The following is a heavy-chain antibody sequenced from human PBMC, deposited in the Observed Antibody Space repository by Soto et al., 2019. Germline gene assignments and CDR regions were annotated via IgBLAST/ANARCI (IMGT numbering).Heavy chain of an antibody. J-gene: IGHJ6*02. CDR2: IIPILTTT. V-gene: IGHV1-69*01. Sequence: QVQLVQSGAEVKKTGSSVKVSCKASGGTFSIYGFSWVRQAPGQGPEWIGGIIPILTTTNYAQKFQGRVTIVADESTTTVYMELSSLKFEDTAVYYCATSVGIAPTGEDGMDVWGPGTSVTVSS. D-gene: IGHD2-8*02. CDR1: GGTFSIYG. CDR3: ATSVGIAPTGEDGMDV.